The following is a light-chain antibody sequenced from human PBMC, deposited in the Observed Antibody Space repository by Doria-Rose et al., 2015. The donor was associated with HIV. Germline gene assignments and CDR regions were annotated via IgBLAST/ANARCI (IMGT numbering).Light chain of an antibody. V-gene: IGKV3-20*01. J-gene: IGKJ1*01. CDR2: DGS. Sequence: TQSPGTLSLSPGERATLSCRASQSFSSTYLAWYQQKPGQAPSLLIYDGSTRATGIPDRFSASESGTDFTLTVNRLEPVDFALYYCHQYGTSWTFGQGTKVEI. CDR1: QSFSSTY. CDR3: HQYGTSWT.